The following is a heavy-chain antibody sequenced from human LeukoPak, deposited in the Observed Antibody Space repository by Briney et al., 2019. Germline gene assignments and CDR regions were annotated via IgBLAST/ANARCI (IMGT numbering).Heavy chain of an antibody. V-gene: IGHV3-74*01. D-gene: IGHD3-10*01. Sequence: GGSLRLSCAASGFTFSSYWMHWVRQAPGKGLVWFSRINSDGSSTSYADSVKGRFTISRDNAENSLYLHMNSLRAEDTAVYYCAKDGSPKYYYGSGSYYHFDYWGQGTLVTVSS. CDR3: AKDGSPKYYYGSGSYYHFDY. J-gene: IGHJ4*02. CDR2: INSDGSST. CDR1: GFTFSSYW.